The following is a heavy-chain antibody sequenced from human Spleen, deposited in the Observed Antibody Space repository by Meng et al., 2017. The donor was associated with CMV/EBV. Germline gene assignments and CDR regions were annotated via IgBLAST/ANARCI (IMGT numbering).Heavy chain of an antibody. CDR3: ARVTGAGFDP. V-gene: IGHV1-69*05. Sequence: SVKVSCKTSGYTFTTNYMHWVRQAPGQGLEWMGGIIPLFETGHYAQKFQGRVTITTDESTSTADMELSSLTSGDTAVYYCARVTGAGFDPWGQGTLVTVSS. J-gene: IGHJ5*02. CDR2: IIPLFETG. CDR1: GYTFTTNY. D-gene: IGHD3-10*01.